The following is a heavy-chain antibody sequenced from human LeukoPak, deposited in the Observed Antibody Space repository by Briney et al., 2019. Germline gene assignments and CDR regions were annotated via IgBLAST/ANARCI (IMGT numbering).Heavy chain of an antibody. CDR2: ISYDGSNK. CDR1: GFTFSSYA. J-gene: IGHJ5*02. D-gene: IGHD3-9*01. CDR3: ARVLRYFDWLFDP. Sequence: GGSLRLSCAASGFTFSSYAMHWVRQAPGKGLEWVAVISYDGSNKYYADSVKGRFTISRDNSKNTLYLQMNSLRAEDTAVYYCARVLRYFDWLFDPWGQGTLVTVSS. V-gene: IGHV3-30*14.